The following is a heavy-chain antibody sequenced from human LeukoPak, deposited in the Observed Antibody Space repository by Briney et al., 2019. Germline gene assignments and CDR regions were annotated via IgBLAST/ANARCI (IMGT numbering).Heavy chain of an antibody. CDR1: GGTFSSYA. CDR3: ARGQYQLLGMYNWFDP. J-gene: IGHJ5*02. CDR2: IIPILGIA. Sequence: SVKVSCKASGGTFSSYAISWVRQAPGQGLEWMGRIIPILGIANYAQKFQGRVAITADKSTSTAYMELSSLRSEDTAVYYCARGQYQLLGMYNWFDPWGQGTLVTVSS. V-gene: IGHV1-69*04. D-gene: IGHD2-2*01.